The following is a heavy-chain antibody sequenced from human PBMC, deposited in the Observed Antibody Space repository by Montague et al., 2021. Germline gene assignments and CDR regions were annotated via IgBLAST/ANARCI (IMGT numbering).Heavy chain of an antibody. Sequence: SLRLSCAASGFNFDNYAMHWVRQVPGKGLEWVSGIKWNSGLIGYADSVKGRFTISRDNMKNSLYLQMNSLRAEDTAFYYCPRRDSLDIWGQGTMVTVSS. CDR1: GFNFDNYA. CDR2: IKWNSGLI. J-gene: IGHJ3*02. V-gene: IGHV3-9*01. CDR3: PRRDSLDI.